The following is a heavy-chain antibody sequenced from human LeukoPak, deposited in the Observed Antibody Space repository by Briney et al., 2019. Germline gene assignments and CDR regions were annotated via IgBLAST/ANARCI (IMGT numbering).Heavy chain of an antibody. J-gene: IGHJ5*02. D-gene: IGHD4/OR15-4a*01. V-gene: IGHV1-18*01. Sequence: ASVKVSCKASSYTLTNYGISWVRQAPGQGLEWMGWISAYNGNTNYAQNLQGRVTMTTDTSTNTAYMELRSLRSDDTAVYYCARSLTTGIDWFDPWGQGTLVTVSS. CDR2: ISAYNGNT. CDR3: ARSLTTGIDWFDP. CDR1: SYTLTNYG.